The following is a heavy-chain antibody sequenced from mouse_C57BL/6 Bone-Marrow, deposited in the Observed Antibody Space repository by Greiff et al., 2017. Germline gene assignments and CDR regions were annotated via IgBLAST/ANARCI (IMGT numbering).Heavy chain of an antibody. D-gene: IGHD1-1*01. CDR1: GYTFPDYE. CDR2: IDPETGGT. Sequence: QVQLKQSGAELVRPGASVTLSCKASGYTFPDYEMHWVKQTPVHGLEWIGAIDPETGGTAYNQTFKGKAILTADKSSSTAYMELRSLTSEDSAVYYCTRREYYYGSSSFDYWGQGTTLTVSS. J-gene: IGHJ2*01. V-gene: IGHV1-15*01. CDR3: TRREYYYGSSSFDY.